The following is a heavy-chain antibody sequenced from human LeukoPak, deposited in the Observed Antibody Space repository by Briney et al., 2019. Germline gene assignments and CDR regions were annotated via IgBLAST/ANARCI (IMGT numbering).Heavy chain of an antibody. CDR2: ITGSGTNR. V-gene: IGHV3-23*01. CDR3: VIWGDYDVLTGYYVPDY. Sequence: PGASLRLSCVASGFTFSNYAMSWVRQAPGKGLEWVSAITGSGTNRYYADSLKGRFTTSRDNSKNTVFLQVNSLRHEDTAIYYCVIWGDYDVLTGYYVPDYWGQGTLVTVA. CDR1: GFTFSNYA. D-gene: IGHD3-9*01. J-gene: IGHJ4*02.